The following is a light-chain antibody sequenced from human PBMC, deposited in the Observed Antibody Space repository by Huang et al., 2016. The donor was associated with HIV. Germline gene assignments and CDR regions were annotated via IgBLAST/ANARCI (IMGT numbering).Light chain of an antibody. J-gene: IGKJ4*01. CDR2: DAS. Sequence: EIVLTQSPATLSLSPGERATLSCRASQTVSSYLAWYQQKPGQAPRLLIYDASNRGTGSPARLSGSGSGTDFTLTISSLEPEDFAVYYCQLRSTWPGDTFGGGTKVEIK. V-gene: IGKV3-11*01. CDR1: QTVSSY. CDR3: QLRSTWPGDT.